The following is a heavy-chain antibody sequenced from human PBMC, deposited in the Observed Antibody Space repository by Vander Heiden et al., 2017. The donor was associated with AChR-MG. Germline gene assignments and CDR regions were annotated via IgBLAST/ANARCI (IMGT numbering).Heavy chain of an antibody. CDR2: INPNSGGT. CDR1: GYTFTGYY. CDR3: AREGRAAAGTGSDY. J-gene: IGHJ4*02. V-gene: IGHV1-2*02. D-gene: IGHD6-13*01. Sequence: QVQLVQSGAEVKKPGASVKVSCKASGYTFTGYYMHWVRQAPGQGLEWMGWINPNSGGTNYAQKVQGRVTMTRDTSISTAYMELSRLRSDDTAVYYCAREGRAAAGTGSDYWGQGTLVTVSS.